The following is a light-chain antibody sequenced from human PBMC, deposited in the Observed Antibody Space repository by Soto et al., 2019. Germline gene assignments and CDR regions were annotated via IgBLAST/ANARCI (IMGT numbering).Light chain of an antibody. CDR3: QQYNNWPLT. Sequence: ETVMTQSPATLSASPGESATLSCRASQSVNSDLAWYQQIPGQAPRLLIYSASTGATGGPARFSGSGSGTEFTLTISSLQSEDFAIYYCQQYNNWPLTFGGGTKVEN. V-gene: IGKV3-15*01. J-gene: IGKJ4*01. CDR2: SAS. CDR1: QSVNSD.